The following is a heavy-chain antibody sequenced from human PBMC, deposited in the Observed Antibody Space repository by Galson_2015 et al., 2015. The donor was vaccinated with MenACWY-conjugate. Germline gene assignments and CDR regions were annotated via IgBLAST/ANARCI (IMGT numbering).Heavy chain of an antibody. Sequence: QSGAEVKKPGESLKISCKTTGYSFTTYWIAWVRQMPGTGLEWMGLISPGDSNTRYSPSFQGQVTISADESISTAYLQWSNLKASDTATYYCARHPPGGRGMDVWGRGTTVTVSS. CDR3: ARHPPGGRGMDV. CDR1: GYSFTTYW. D-gene: IGHD1-26*01. CDR2: ISPGDSNT. V-gene: IGHV5-51*01. J-gene: IGHJ6*01.